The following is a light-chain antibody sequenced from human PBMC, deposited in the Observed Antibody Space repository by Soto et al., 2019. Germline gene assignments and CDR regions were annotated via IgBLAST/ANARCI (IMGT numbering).Light chain of an antibody. Sequence: QSALTQPPSASGSPGQSVTISCTGTSSDVGGYNYVSWYQQHPGKAPKLMIYEVSKRPSGVPDRFSGSKSGNTASLTVSGFQAEDEADYYCSSYAGSTLYVFGTGTKGTVL. J-gene: IGLJ1*01. CDR3: SSYAGSTLYV. CDR2: EVS. V-gene: IGLV2-8*01. CDR1: SSDVGGYNY.